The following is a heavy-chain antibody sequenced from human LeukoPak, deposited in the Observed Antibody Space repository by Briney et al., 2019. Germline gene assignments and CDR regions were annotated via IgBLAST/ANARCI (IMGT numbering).Heavy chain of an antibody. CDR1: GYSFTSYW. V-gene: IGHV5-51*01. D-gene: IGHD3-10*01. J-gene: IGHJ4*02. CDR3: ARTYYHGSGSYYTIDY. Sequence: GESLKISCKGSGYSFTSYWIGWVRQMPGKGLEWMGIIYPGDSDTRYSPSFQGQVTISADKSISTAYLQWSSLKASDTAMYYCARTYYHGSGSYYTIDYWGPGTLVTVSS. CDR2: IYPGDSDT.